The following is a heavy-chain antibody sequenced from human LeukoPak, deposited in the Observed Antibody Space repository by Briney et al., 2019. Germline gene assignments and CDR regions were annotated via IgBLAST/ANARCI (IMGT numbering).Heavy chain of an antibody. CDR1: GGTFSSYA. CDR2: IIPIFGTA. D-gene: IGHD5-18*01. V-gene: IGHV1-69*13. Sequence: ASVKVSCKASGGTFSSYAISWVRQAPGQGLEWMGGIIPIFGTANYAEKFQGRVTITADESTSTAYMELSSLRSEDTAVYYCAREEGVGYSYGYPDYWGQGALVTVSS. CDR3: AREEGVGYSYGYPDY. J-gene: IGHJ4*02.